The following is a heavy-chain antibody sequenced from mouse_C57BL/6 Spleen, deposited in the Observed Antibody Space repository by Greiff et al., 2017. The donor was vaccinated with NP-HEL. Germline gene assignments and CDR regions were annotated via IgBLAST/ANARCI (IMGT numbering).Heavy chain of an antibody. V-gene: IGHV1-69*01. J-gene: IGHJ3*01. CDR2: IDPSDSYT. CDR3: ARRGHYDYDGGFAY. Sequence: QVQLQQPGAELVMPGASVKLSCKASGYTFTSYWMHWVKQRPGQGLEWIGEIDPSDSYTNYNQKFKGKSTLTVDKSSSTAYMQLSSLTAEDSAVYYCARRGHYDYDGGFAYWGQGTLVTVSA. D-gene: IGHD2-4*01. CDR1: GYTFTSYW.